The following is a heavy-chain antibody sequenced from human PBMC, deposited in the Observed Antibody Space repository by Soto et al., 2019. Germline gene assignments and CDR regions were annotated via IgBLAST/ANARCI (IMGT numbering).Heavy chain of an antibody. CDR2: IYYSGST. CDR1: GGSISSYY. Sequence: SETLSLTCTVSGGSISSYYWSWIRQPPGKGLEWIGYIYYSGSTNYNPSLKSRVTISVDTSKNQFSLKLSSVTAADTALYYCVGEILSGGADVWGQGTTVTVSS. V-gene: IGHV4-59*01. J-gene: IGHJ6*02. CDR3: VGEILSGGADV. D-gene: IGHD3-10*01.